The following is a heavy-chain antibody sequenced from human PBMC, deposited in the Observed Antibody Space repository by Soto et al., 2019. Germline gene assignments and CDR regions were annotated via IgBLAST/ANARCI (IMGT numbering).Heavy chain of an antibody. CDR3: ATARKDNSGSSWYSYYYYGMDV. D-gene: IGHD6-13*01. Sequence: PGGSLRLSCAASGFTFSSYAMHWVRQAPGKGLEWVAVISYDGSNKYYADSVKGRFTISRDNSKNTLYLQMNSLRAEDTAVYYCATARKDNSGSSWYSYYYYGMDVWGQGTTVTVSS. J-gene: IGHJ6*02. CDR2: ISYDGSNK. CDR1: GFTFSSYA. V-gene: IGHV3-30-3*01.